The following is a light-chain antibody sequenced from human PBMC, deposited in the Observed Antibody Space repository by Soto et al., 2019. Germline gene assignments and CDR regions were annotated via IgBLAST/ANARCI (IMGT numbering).Light chain of an antibody. J-gene: IGLJ3*02. Sequence: QSALTQPPSASGTPGQRVTISCFGSSSNVGRNIVSWYQHLPGTAPKLLFYSNSQRPSGVPDRFSGSKSGTSASLAISGLQSEDEADYFCATWDDSLNGVVFGGGTKLTVL. CDR2: SNS. V-gene: IGLV1-44*01. CDR3: ATWDDSLNGVV. CDR1: SSNVGRNI.